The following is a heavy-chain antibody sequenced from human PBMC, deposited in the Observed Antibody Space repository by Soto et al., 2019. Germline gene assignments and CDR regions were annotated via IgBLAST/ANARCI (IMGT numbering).Heavy chain of an antibody. D-gene: IGHD5-12*01. V-gene: IGHV3-53*01. CDR3: ARVERNRGYTGPMDY. Sequence: GGSLRLSCPASGLTLSRNHMSCVRQTPGKGLEWVSVMYSGGDTYYADSVKGRFTISRDNSKNTLYLQMNSLRAEDTAVYYCARVERNRGYTGPMDYWGQGTLVTVS. CDR1: GLTLSRNH. J-gene: IGHJ4*02. CDR2: MYSGGDT.